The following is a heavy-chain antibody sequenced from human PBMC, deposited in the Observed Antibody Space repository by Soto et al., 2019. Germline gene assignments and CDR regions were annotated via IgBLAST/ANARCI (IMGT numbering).Heavy chain of an antibody. V-gene: IGHV3-23*04. Sequence: VQLVESGGGVVQPGRSLRLSCAASGFTFSIFAMSWVRQAPGKGLEWVSGMGGSNDDTYYADSVKGRFTISRDNSKNTLFLQMNSLRAEDTAVYFCAKDRVNHNSVWDPFDIWGQGTTVTVSS. CDR2: MGGSNDDT. D-gene: IGHD1-20*01. CDR3: AKDRVNHNSVWDPFDI. CDR1: GFTFSIFA. J-gene: IGHJ3*02.